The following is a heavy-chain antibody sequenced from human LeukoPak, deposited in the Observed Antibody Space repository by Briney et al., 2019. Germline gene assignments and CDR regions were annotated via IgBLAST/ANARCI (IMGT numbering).Heavy chain of an antibody. CDR2: ISPGAGST. Sequence: GASVKVSCKASGYVFTSYYIHWVRQAPGQGLKWMGVISPGAGSTVYTPKFQGRVTMTRDTSTSTVCMDLSSLRSEDTAVYYCARLRGGDYWGQGTLVTVSS. V-gene: IGHV1-46*01. J-gene: IGHJ4*02. CDR1: GYVFTSYY. CDR3: ARLRGGDY. D-gene: IGHD3-16*01.